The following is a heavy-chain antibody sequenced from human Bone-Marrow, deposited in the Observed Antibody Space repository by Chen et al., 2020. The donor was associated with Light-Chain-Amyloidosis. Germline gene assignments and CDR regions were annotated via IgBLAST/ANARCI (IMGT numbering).Heavy chain of an antibody. CDR3: AKGPGAVAGTGDYFDY. CDR1: GFTFSSYA. J-gene: IGHJ4*02. D-gene: IGHD6-19*01. CDR2: ISGSGGST. V-gene: IGHV3-23*01. Sequence: EVQLLESGGGLVQPGGSLRLSCAASGFTFSSYAMSWVRQAPGKGLEWVSAISGSGGSTYYADSVKGRFTISRDNSKNTLYLQMSSLRAEDTAVYYCAKGPGAVAGTGDYFDYWGQGTLVTVSS.